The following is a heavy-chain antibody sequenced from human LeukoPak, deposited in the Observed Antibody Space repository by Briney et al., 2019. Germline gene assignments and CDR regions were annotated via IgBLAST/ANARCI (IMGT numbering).Heavy chain of an antibody. V-gene: IGHV3-7*01. D-gene: IGHD2-15*01. Sequence: GGSLRLSCAASGFTFINYWMSWVRQAPGKGLEWVANIKQDGSEKYYVDSVKDRFTISRDNAKNSLYLQMNSLRAEDAAVYYCARDRGSYWGQGTLVTVSS. CDR3: ARDRGSY. J-gene: IGHJ4*02. CDR2: IKQDGSEK. CDR1: GFTFINYW.